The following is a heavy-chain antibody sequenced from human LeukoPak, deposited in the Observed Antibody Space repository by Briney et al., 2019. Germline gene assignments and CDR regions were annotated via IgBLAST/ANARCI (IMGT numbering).Heavy chain of an antibody. CDR1: GFTFSSYS. D-gene: IGHD3-10*01. J-gene: IGHJ4*02. V-gene: IGHV3-48*04. Sequence: PGGSLRLSCAASGFTFSSYSMMWVRQAPGKGLEWVSYISSSSTTIHYADSVKGRFTISRDNAKNSLFLQMNSPRAEDTAVYYCARGWVRGIARFFDYWGQGTLVTVSS. CDR3: ARGWVRGIARFFDY. CDR2: ISSSSTTI.